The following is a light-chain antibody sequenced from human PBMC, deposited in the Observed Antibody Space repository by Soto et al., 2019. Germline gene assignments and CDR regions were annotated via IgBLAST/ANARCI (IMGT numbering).Light chain of an antibody. CDR1: SSDIGAYIY. CDR3: SSYAGSNNFV. Sequence: QSALTQPPSASGSHGQSVTISCTGTSSDIGAYIYVSWYQQHPGKAPKLMISEVSRRPSGVPERFSGSKSGNTASLTVSGLQADDEAHYYCSSYAGSNNFVFGTGTKVTV. J-gene: IGLJ1*01. V-gene: IGLV2-8*01. CDR2: EVS.